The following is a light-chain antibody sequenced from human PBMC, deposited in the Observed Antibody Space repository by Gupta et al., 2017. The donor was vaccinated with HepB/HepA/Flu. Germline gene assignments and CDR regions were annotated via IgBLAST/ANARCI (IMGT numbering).Light chain of an antibody. CDR2: DAS. CDR3: QQYKNLPIT. CDR1: QDISNY. V-gene: IGKV1-33*01. Sequence: DTQMTQSPSSLSASIGDRITITCQASQDISNYSNWYQQKPGKAPKLLIYDASNLETGVASRFSGSGSGTDFTFTITSLQPEDIATYYCQQYKNLPITFGPGTRLEIK. J-gene: IGKJ5*01.